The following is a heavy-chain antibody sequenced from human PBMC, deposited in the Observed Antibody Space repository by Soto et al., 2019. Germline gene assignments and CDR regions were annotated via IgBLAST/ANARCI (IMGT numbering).Heavy chain of an antibody. V-gene: IGHV3-48*01. CDR3: AKDISTRWPCSSGTCYSGFDY. D-gene: IGHD2-15*01. Sequence: GGSLRLSCAASGFTFSSYSMNWVRRAPGKGLEWVSYISSSGSSTYYADSVKGRFTISRDTSKNTLFLQMNSLRAEDTAVYYCAKDISTRWPCSSGTCYSGFDYWGQGTLVTVSS. CDR2: ISSSGSST. J-gene: IGHJ4*02. CDR1: GFTFSSYS.